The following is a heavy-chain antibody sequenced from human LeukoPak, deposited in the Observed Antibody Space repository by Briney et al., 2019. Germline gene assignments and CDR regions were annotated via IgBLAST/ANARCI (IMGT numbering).Heavy chain of an antibody. V-gene: IGHV4-39*07. D-gene: IGHD6-19*01. J-gene: IGHJ6*03. CDR3: ARGRARRQWPAYYYYYMDV. CDR2: MYYSGST. CDR1: GGSISSSSYY. Sequence: SETLSLTCTVSGGSISSSSYYWGWIRQPPGKGLEWIGSMYYSGSTYYNPSLKSRVTISVDTSKNQFSLKLSSVTAADTAVYYCARGRARRQWPAYYYYYMDVWGKGTTVTVSS.